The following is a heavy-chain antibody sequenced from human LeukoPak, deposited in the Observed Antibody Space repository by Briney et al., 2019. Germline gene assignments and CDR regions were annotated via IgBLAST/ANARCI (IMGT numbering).Heavy chain of an antibody. V-gene: IGHV4-4*09. Sequence: SETLSLTCTVSGGSISSYHWSWVRQPPGKGLEWIGYILTSGSTNYNPSLKSRLTISVDTSTNQFTLKLSSVTAADTAVCYCARVRVSGSYLYYFDYWGQGTLVTVSS. D-gene: IGHD1-26*01. J-gene: IGHJ4*02. CDR1: GGSISSYH. CDR3: ARVRVSGSYLYYFDY. CDR2: ILTSGST.